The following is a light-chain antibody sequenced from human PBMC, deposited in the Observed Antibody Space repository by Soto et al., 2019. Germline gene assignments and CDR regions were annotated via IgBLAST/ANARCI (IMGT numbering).Light chain of an antibody. J-gene: IGLJ1*01. CDR3: SSYAGSSTHWV. CDR1: SSDVGGYNY. CDR2: DVS. Sequence: QSALTQPASVSGSPGQSITISCTGTSSDVGGYNYVSWYQQHPGKAPELMIYDVSNRPSGVSNRFSGSKSGNTASLTISGLQAEDEADYYCSSYAGSSTHWVFGTGTKVT. V-gene: IGLV2-14*01.